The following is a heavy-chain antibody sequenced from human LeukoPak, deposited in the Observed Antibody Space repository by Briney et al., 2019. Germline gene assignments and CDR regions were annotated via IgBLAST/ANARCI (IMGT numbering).Heavy chain of an antibody. V-gene: IGHV3-48*02. CDR3: AREIVRDVYNPKYFDY. Sequence: PGGSLRLSCAASGFTFSTYSMNWVRQAPGKGLEWISYISGSSSSIHYTPSVKGRFTISRDNGKSSLYLQMNSLRDDDTAVYFCAREIVRDVYNPKYFDYWGQGTLVTVSS. D-gene: IGHD5-24*01. CDR2: ISGSSSSI. CDR1: GFTFSTYS. J-gene: IGHJ4*02.